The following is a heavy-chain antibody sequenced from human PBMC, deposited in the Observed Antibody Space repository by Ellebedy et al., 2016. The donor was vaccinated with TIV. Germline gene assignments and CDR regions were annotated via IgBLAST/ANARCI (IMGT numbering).Heavy chain of an antibody. CDR1: GCGFTNYW. J-gene: IGHJ5*02. D-gene: IGHD2-2*01. CDR2: TYPIDSDT. V-gene: IGHV5-51*01. Sequence: GESLKISCKGSGCGFTNYWIGWVRQTPGKGLEWMGITYPIDSDTRYSPSFQGQVTISADKSISTAYLQWSSLKASDTAMYYCARMVAVVVVPAREPFNWFDPWGQGTLVTVSS. CDR3: ARMVAVVVVPAREPFNWFDP.